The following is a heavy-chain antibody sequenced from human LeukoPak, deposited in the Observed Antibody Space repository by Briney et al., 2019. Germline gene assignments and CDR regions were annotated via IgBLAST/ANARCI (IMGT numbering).Heavy chain of an antibody. Sequence: GGSLRLSCAVSGFTFDDYAMHWVRQVPGKGLEWVSSISSSSSYIYYADSVKGRFTISRDNAKNSLFLQMNSLRAEDTAVYYCAKESHYDYVWGSYRPYYFDYWGQGTLVTVSS. CDR2: ISSSSSYI. CDR3: AKESHYDYVWGSYRPYYFDY. V-gene: IGHV3-21*01. CDR1: GFTFDDYA. D-gene: IGHD3-16*02. J-gene: IGHJ4*02.